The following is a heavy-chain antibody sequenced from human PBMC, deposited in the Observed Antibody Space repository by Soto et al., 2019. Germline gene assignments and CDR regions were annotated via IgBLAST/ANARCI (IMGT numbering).Heavy chain of an antibody. Sequence: GGSLRLSCAASGFTFSSYGMHWVRQAPGKGLEWVAVIWYDGSNKYYADSVKGRFTISRDNSKNTLYLQMNSLRAEDTAVYYCARGGNSSSWYEDFDYWVQGTLVTVSS. CDR2: IWYDGSNK. V-gene: IGHV3-33*01. CDR1: GFTFSSYG. CDR3: ARGGNSSSWYEDFDY. J-gene: IGHJ4*02. D-gene: IGHD6-13*01.